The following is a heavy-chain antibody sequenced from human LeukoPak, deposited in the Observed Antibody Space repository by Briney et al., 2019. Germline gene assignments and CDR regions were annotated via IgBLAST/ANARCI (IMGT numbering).Heavy chain of an antibody. V-gene: IGHV3-33*01. Sequence: PGGSLRLSCAASGFTFSSYGMHWVRQAPGKGLEWVAVIWYDGSNKYYADSVKGRFTISRDNSKNTLYLQMNSLRAEDTAVYYCARPYSSSWSNWFDPWGQGTLVTVSS. CDR2: IWYDGSNK. CDR3: ARPYSSSWSNWFDP. D-gene: IGHD6-13*01. J-gene: IGHJ5*02. CDR1: GFTFSSYG.